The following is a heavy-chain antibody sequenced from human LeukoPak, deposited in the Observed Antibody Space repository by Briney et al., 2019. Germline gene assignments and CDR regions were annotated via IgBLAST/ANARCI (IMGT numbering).Heavy chain of an antibody. CDR3: AKDLGRVRGVIIGFDY. J-gene: IGHJ4*02. CDR1: GFTFSSYA. D-gene: IGHD3-10*01. V-gene: IGHV3-23*01. CDR2: ISGSGGST. Sequence: SGGSLRLSCAASGFTFSSYAMSWVRQAPGKGLEWVSAISGSGGSTYYADSVKGRFTISRDNSKNTLYLQMNSLRAEDTAVYYCAKDLGRVRGVIIGFDYWGQGTLVTVSS.